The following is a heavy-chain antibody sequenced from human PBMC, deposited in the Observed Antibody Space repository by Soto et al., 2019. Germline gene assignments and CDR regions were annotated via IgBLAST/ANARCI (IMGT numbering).Heavy chain of an antibody. CDR3: AREGYCSGGGCYSGMDV. Sequence: QVQLVESGGGVVQPGGSLRLSCAASGFTFSYGFHWVRQAPGKGLEWVAVIGWDGSNKIYADSVKGRFTISRDNSKKTLYLEMNSLRADDTAIYYCAREGYCSGGGCYSGMDVWGQGTTVTVSS. J-gene: IGHJ6*02. D-gene: IGHD2-15*01. CDR2: IGWDGSNK. V-gene: IGHV3-33*01. CDR1: GFTFSYG.